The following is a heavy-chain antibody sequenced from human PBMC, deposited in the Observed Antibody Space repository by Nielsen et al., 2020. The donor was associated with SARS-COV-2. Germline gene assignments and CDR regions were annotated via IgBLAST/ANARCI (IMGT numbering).Heavy chain of an antibody. CDR2: INWNGGST. V-gene: IGHV3-20*01. CDR3: ARNAEGLRYFDWWGSNWFDP. J-gene: IGHJ5*02. D-gene: IGHD3-9*01. Sequence: GKGLGWVSGINWNGGSTGYADSVKGRFTISRDNAKNSLYLQMNSLRAEDTALYHCARNAEGLRYFDWWGSNWFDPWGQGTLVTVSS.